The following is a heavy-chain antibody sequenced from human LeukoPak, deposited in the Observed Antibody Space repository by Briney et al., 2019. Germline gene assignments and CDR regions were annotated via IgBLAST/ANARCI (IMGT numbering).Heavy chain of an antibody. V-gene: IGHV4-59*12. CDR2: IYHSGTT. D-gene: IGHD4-17*01. Sequence: KPSETLSLTCTVSGGSISSYYWSWIRQPPGKGLEWIGYIYHSGTTYYNPSLKSRVSISVDRSKNQFSLKLRSVTAADTAVYYCARGSTVTTFPYYWGQGTLVTVSS. J-gene: IGHJ4*02. CDR3: ARGSTVTTFPYY. CDR1: GGSISSYY.